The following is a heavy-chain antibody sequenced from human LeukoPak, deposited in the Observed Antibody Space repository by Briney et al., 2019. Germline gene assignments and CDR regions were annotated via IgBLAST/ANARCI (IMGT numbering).Heavy chain of an antibody. D-gene: IGHD3-22*01. CDR1: GFTFSSFW. V-gene: IGHV3-74*01. Sequence: PGGSLRLSCAASGFTFSSFWMHWVRQAPGKGLVWVSRIKSDGSTNYADSVKGRFTISRDNAKNTVSLQMSSLRVEDTGVYYCARAPSEIGGYYPEYFRHWAQGTLVTVSS. J-gene: IGHJ1*01. CDR2: IKSDGST. CDR3: ARAPSEIGGYYPEYFRH.